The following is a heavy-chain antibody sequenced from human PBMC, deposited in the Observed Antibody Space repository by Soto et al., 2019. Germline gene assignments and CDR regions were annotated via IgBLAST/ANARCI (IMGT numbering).Heavy chain of an antibody. V-gene: IGHV4-39*01. J-gene: IGHJ6*02. CDR1: GGSISSSSYY. D-gene: IGHD5-18*01. CDR2: IYYSGST. Sequence: PSETLSLTCTVSGGSISSSSYYWGWIRQPPGKGLEWIGSIYYSGSTYYNPSLKSRVTISVDTSKNQFSLKLSSVTAADTAVYYCARADTALQTYYYYGMDVWGQGTTVT. CDR3: ARADTALQTYYYYGMDV.